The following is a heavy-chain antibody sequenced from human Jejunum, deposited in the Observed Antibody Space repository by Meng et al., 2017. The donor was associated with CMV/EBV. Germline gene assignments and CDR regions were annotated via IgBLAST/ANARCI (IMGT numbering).Heavy chain of an antibody. CDR1: GYTFTSFP. V-gene: IGHV1-3*01. D-gene: IGHD7-27*01. CDR2: IDAGNGNT. Sequence: QVQPVQAGAEVRKPGASVKVSCKASGYTFTSFPSSTVDWVRQAPGQMLEWMGWIDAGNGNTKYSQKFQGRVTITRDTSATTAYMELRSLRSDDTAMYYCARDVWGFDYWGQGTLVTVSS. J-gene: IGHJ4*02. CDR3: ARDVWGFDY.